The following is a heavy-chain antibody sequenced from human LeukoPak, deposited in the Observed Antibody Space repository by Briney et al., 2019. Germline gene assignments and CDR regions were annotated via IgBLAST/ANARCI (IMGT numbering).Heavy chain of an antibody. CDR2: IYSGGST. Sequence: PGGSLRLSCEASGFTFSAYAMTWVRQAPGKGLEWASVIYSGGSTYYADSVKGRFTISRDNSKNTLYLRMNSLRAEDTAVYYCARSQQQLVPLPPNYYGMDVWGQGTTVTVSS. J-gene: IGHJ6*02. CDR3: ARSQQQLVPLPPNYYGMDV. V-gene: IGHV3-66*01. CDR1: GFTFSAYA. D-gene: IGHD6-13*01.